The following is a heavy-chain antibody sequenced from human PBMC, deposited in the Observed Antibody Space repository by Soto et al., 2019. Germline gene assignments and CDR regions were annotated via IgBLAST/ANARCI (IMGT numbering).Heavy chain of an antibody. CDR2: ITPIFGTV. J-gene: IGHJ5*02. CDR3: AREGDTREGRGVFFS. Sequence: EASVKVSCKASGGTFSSYSFSWVRQAPGQGLEWMGGITPIFGTVHYAQNFRGRVTITADKSTSIVHMELSSLRSEDTAVFYCAREGDTREGRGVFFSWGQGTLVTVSS. D-gene: IGHD3-16*01. V-gene: IGHV1-69*06. CDR1: GGTFSSYS.